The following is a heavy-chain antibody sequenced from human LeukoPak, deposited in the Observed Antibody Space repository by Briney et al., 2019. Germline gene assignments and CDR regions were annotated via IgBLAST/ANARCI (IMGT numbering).Heavy chain of an antibody. D-gene: IGHD4-17*01. CDR2: INHSGSA. CDR3: ARQGASYGDYVWGYYYMDV. Sequence: SETLSLTCAVYGGSFSDYYWIWIRQSPGKRLGWIGQINHSGSANYNPSLKSRITISVDSSRNQFSLELTSVTAADTAVYYCARQGASYGDYVWGYYYMDVWGRGTTVIVSS. V-gene: IGHV4-34*01. CDR1: GGSFSDYY. J-gene: IGHJ6*03.